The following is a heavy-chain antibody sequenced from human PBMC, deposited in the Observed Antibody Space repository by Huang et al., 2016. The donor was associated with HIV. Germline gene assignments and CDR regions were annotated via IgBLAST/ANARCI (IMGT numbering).Heavy chain of an antibody. J-gene: IGHJ4*02. CDR1: GYTFTNFA. CDR2: INYDNTNK. D-gene: IGHD3-10*02. CDR3: ARDPHVVVAGPFYDY. V-gene: IGHV1-3*01. Sequence: QVQLVQSGAEVKKPGASVTVSCKASGYTFTNFAMHWVRQAPGQRLEWMAWINYDNTNKKYSQDFKDRLTVTRDTAASTAYRELSSLRSEDTAVYYCARDPHVVVAGPFYDYWGQGTLVTVSS.